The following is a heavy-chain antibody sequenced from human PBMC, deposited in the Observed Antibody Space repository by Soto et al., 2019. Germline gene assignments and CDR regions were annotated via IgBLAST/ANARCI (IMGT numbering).Heavy chain of an antibody. CDR2: MQPSTGRT. CDR1: GYSFTSLD. CDR3: ARGVSAGVDY. J-gene: IGHJ4*02. Sequence: GASVKVSCKASGYSFTSLDINWVRQTAGQGLEWMGWMQPSTGRTGYAQKFQGRVTMTRGTSINTAYMELTTLTADDTAFYYCARGVSAGVDYWGQGPLVTVSS. V-gene: IGHV1-8*01. D-gene: IGHD1-26*01.